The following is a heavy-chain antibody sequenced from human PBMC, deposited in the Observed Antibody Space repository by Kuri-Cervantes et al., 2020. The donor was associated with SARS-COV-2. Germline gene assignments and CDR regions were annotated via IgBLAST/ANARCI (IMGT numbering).Heavy chain of an antibody. Sequence: SETLSLTCTVSGASIGSSSYYWDWNRQPPGKGLEWIGSIYYTGSTYYNPSLKSRVTISVDTSKNQFSLKLTSVTAADTAVYYCARRSYYDFFTGYYIPFYMDVWGKGTTVTVSS. D-gene: IGHD3-9*01. CDR1: GASIGSSSYY. CDR2: IYYTGST. J-gene: IGHJ6*03. V-gene: IGHV4-39*01. CDR3: ARRSYYDFFTGYYIPFYMDV.